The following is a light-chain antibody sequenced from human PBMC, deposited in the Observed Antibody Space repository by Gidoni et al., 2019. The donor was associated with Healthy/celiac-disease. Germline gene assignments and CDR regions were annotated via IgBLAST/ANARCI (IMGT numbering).Light chain of an antibody. V-gene: IGKV3-20*01. Sequence: EIVLAQSLGTLSLSTGERATLSCRVSQSVSSSYLAWYQQKPGQAPRLLIYGASSRATGIPDRFSGSGSGTDFTLTISRLEPEDFAVYYCQQYGSSPYTFGQGTKLEIK. CDR1: QSVSSSY. CDR3: QQYGSSPYT. CDR2: GAS. J-gene: IGKJ2*01.